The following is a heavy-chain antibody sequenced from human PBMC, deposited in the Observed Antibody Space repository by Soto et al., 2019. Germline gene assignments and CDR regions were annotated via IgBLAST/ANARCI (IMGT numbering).Heavy chain of an antibody. CDR1: GFTFSSYV. J-gene: IGHJ4*02. V-gene: IGHV3-23*01. Sequence: EVQLLESGGNLVQPGGSLRLSCAASGFTFSSYVMTWVRQAPGKGLEWVSAISGSGGSTYYADSVKGRFTISRDNSKNTLYLQMNSLRAEDTAVYYCAKDREAADSSSWIDYWGQGTLVTVSS. CDR3: AKDREAADSSSWIDY. CDR2: ISGSGGST. D-gene: IGHD6-13*01.